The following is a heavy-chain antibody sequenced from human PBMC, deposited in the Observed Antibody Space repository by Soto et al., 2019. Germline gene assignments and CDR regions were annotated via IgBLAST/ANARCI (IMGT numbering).Heavy chain of an antibody. J-gene: IGHJ6*02. Sequence: ELVQSGPEAREPGTSVKVSCRASGFSFGDSAVQWVRQGRGQRLEWIGWIVVVNGNTNYAQKFEGRVILTRDASTSTSHMELTSLSSEDTAVYFCAVTDLPFRPLTEPTENGMDVWGQGTTVTVSS. D-gene: IGHD3-3*02. CDR2: IVVVNGNT. CDR1: GFSFGDSA. CDR3: AVTDLPFRPLTEPTENGMDV. V-gene: IGHV1-58*01.